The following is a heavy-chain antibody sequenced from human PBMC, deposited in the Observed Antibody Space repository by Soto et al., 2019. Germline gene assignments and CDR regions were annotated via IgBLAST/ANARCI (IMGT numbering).Heavy chain of an antibody. CDR1: GFTVSSNY. V-gene: IGHV3-66*01. Sequence: EVQLVESGGGLVQPGGSLRLSCAASGFTVSSNYMSWVRQAPGKGLEWVSVIYSGGSTYYADSVKGRFTISRDNSKNTLHLQMNSVRAEDTAVYYCARDGLGSGSYSYYFDYWGQGTLVTVSS. CDR2: IYSGGST. CDR3: ARDGLGSGSYSYYFDY. J-gene: IGHJ4*02. D-gene: IGHD3-10*01.